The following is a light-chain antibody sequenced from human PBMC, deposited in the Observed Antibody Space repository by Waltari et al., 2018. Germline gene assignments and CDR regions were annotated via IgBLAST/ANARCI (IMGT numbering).Light chain of an antibody. J-gene: IGLJ2*01. CDR1: TGHSDFA. CDR2: LNSDGSH. V-gene: IGLV4-69*01. CDR3: QTWGSGIVT. Sequence: QPVLTQSPSASASLGASVKLTCTLSTGHSDFAIAWHQQQPERGPRYLMKLNSDGSHTKGDEIPHRFSGSSSGAERYLTISSLQSEDEAAYYCQTWGSGIVTFGGGTQLTVL.